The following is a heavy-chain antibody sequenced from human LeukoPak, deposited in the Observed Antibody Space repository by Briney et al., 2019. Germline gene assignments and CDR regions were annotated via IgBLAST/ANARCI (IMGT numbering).Heavy chain of an antibody. J-gene: IGHJ2*01. CDR3: ARGGGSGWYVDL. CDR2: IGVYNGYT. Sequence: ASVKVPCKASGYTFTNYYISWVRQAPGQGLEWMGWIGVYNGYTNYAQKLQGRVTMTTDTSTSTAYMELRSLRSDDTAVYYCARGGGSGWYVDLWGRGTLVTVSS. CDR1: GYTFTNYY. V-gene: IGHV1-18*01. D-gene: IGHD6-19*01.